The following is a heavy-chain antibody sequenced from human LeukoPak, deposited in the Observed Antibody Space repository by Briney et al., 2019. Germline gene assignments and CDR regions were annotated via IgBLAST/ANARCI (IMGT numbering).Heavy chain of an antibody. CDR2: INHSGST. CDR1: GGSFSGYY. CDR3: ARVLSYYDSSGYSLESWFDP. V-gene: IGHV4-34*01. J-gene: IGHJ5*02. Sequence: PSETLSLTCAVYGGSFSGYYWSWIRQPPGKGLEWIGEINHSGSTNYNPSLKSRVTISVDRSKNQFSLKLSSVTAADTAVYYCARVLSYYDSSGYSLESWFDPWGQGTLVTVSS. D-gene: IGHD3-22*01.